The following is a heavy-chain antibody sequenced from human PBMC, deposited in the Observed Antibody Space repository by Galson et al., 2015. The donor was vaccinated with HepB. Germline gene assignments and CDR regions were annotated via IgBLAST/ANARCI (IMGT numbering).Heavy chain of an antibody. V-gene: IGHV4-34*01. J-gene: IGHJ6*02. Sequence: SETLSLTCAVYGGSFSGYYWSWIRQPPGKGLEWIGEINHSGSTNYNASLKSRVTISVDTSKNQFSLKLSSVTAADTAVYYCARGACSGGNCYSWYYDHGMDVWGQGTTVTVSS. CDR1: GGSFSGYY. D-gene: IGHD2-15*01. CDR2: INHSGST. CDR3: ARGACSGGNCYSWYYDHGMDV.